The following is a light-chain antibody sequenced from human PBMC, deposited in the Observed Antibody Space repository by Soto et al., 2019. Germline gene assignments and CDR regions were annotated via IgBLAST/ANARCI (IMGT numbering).Light chain of an antibody. CDR1: QSISNS. V-gene: IGKV1-5*03. Sequence: DIQMTQSPSTLSASVGDRVTITCRASQSISNSLAWYQQKPGKAPNLLIYKASSLESGVPSRFRGSGSGTEFTLTISSLQPGDFATYYCRQYVSYPVTFGGGTKVEMK. CDR3: RQYVSYPVT. CDR2: KAS. J-gene: IGKJ4*01.